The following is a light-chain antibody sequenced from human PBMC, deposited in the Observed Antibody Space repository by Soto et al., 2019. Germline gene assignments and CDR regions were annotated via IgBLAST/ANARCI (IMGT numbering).Light chain of an antibody. CDR3: QSYESSLSGWV. V-gene: IGLV1-40*01. CDR1: SSNIGAGYD. J-gene: IGLJ2*01. Sequence: QSVLTQPPSVSGAPGQRVTISCTGSSSNIGAGYDVHWYQQLPGTAPKLLIYANTNRPSGVPDRFSASRSGTSASLAITGLQAEDEADYYCQSYESSLSGWVFGGGTKLTV. CDR2: ANT.